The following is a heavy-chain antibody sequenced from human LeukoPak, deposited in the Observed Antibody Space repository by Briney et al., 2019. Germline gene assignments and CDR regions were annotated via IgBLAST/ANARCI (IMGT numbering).Heavy chain of an antibody. CDR1: GLTFKNYG. CDR2: IRYDGSNK. CDR3: ARDERGYYDSSGYWSY. Sequence: GGSLRLSCAASGLTFKNYGMHWVRQAPGKGLEWVAFIRYDGSNKYYADSVKGRFTISRDNAKNSLYLQMNSLRAEDTAVYYCARDERGYYDSSGYWSYWGQGTLVTVSS. V-gene: IGHV3-30*02. J-gene: IGHJ4*02. D-gene: IGHD3-22*01.